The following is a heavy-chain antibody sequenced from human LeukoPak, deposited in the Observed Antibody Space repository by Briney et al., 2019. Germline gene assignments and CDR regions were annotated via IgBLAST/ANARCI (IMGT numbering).Heavy chain of an antibody. D-gene: IGHD6-6*01. CDR3: AKGQSTIATRSFDS. J-gene: IGHJ4*02. V-gene: IGHV3-23*01. CDR2: ISTNSVAT. Sequence: PGGSLRLSCAASGFTFSTYGMNWVRQAPGEGLEWVSTISTNSVATYYSDSVKGRFTISRDNSKNTLFLQMNSLRAEDTAIYYCAKGQSTIATRSFDSWGQGTLVTVSS. CDR1: GFTFSTYG.